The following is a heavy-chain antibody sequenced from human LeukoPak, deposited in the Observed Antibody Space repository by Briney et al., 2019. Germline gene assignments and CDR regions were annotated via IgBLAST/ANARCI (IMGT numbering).Heavy chain of an antibody. D-gene: IGHD1-1*01. CDR1: GFTFREFA. Sequence: GGSLRLSCTSSGFTFREFAVSWFRQAPGKGLEWLGFIRSSIYGGTPKAAASVKGRFIFSRDDSKGVAYLRMNSLKTDDTAVYYCSREWGNGNDLRPDSWGQGTLVTVSS. CDR2: IRSSIYGGTP. V-gene: IGHV3-49*03. J-gene: IGHJ4*02. CDR3: SREWGNGNDLRPDS.